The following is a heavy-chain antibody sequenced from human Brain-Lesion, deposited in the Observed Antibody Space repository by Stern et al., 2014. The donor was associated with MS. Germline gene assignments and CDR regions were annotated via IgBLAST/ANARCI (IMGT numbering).Heavy chain of an antibody. CDR1: GFTFSGYA. CDR3: ARGPHPIPIFGSGSHYPFDF. CDR2: ISFDGSNK. D-gene: IGHD3-10*01. V-gene: IGHV3-30*01. J-gene: IGHJ4*02. Sequence: VKLVESGGGVVQPGGSLRLSCTASGFTFSGYAVHWVRQAPGEGLEWVGLISFDGSNKYYADSVKGRFTISRDNSKNTLYLQMTSLRTEDTAVYYCARGPHPIPIFGSGSHYPFDFWGQGTLITVSS.